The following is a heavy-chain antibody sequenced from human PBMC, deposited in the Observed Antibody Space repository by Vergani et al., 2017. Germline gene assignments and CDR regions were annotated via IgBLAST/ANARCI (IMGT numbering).Heavy chain of an antibody. CDR2: ISRSSSYI. CDR1: GFTFSSYS. Sequence: EVQLVESGGGLVKPGGSLKLSCAASGFTFSSYSMNWVRQAPGKGLEWVSSISRSSSYIYYAAPVKGRFTIARDNAKTSLYLQMNSLRAEDTAVYYCAKDGSSGYPGDXFDYWGQGTLVTVSS. CDR3: AKDGSSGYPGDXFDY. D-gene: IGHD3-22*01. V-gene: IGHV3-21*01. J-gene: IGHJ4*02.